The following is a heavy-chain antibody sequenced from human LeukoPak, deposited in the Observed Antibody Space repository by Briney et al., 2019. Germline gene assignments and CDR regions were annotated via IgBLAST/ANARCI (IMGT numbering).Heavy chain of an antibody. CDR3: ARDLRLVIAAGWFDP. J-gene: IGHJ5*02. CDR2: IYTSGST. Sequence: SQTLPLTCTVSGRSISSGSYDWSWIRQPAGKGLEWIGRIYTSGSTNYNPPLKGRVTISVDTTKNQFSLKLSSVTAADTAVYYCARDLRLVIAAGWFDPWGQGTLVTVSS. D-gene: IGHD2-21*01. CDR1: GRSISSGSYD. V-gene: IGHV4-61*02.